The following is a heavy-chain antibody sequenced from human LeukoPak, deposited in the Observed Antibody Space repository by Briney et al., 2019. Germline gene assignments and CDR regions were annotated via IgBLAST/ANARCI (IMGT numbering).Heavy chain of an antibody. CDR3: ARVAKERVGGVYYFDY. Sequence: PGGSLRLSCAASLLSFSSYDMHWVRPATGKGLEWVSAIGTKGDTYYSDSVRGRFTIPREKAKNSLYLQMNSLRAGDTAVYYCARVAKERVGGVYYFDYWGQGTLVTVSS. CDR2: IGTKGDT. CDR1: LLSFSSYD. D-gene: IGHD1-1*01. V-gene: IGHV3-13*01. J-gene: IGHJ4*02.